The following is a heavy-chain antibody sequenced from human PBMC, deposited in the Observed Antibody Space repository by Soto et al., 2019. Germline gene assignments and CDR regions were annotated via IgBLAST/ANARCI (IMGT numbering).Heavy chain of an antibody. CDR1: GGTFSSYT. Sequence: QVQLVQSGAEVKKPGSSVKVSCKASGGTFSSYTISWVRQAPGQGLEWMGRIIPILGIANYAQKFQGRVTITADKSTSTAYMELSSLRAEDTAVYYCARGSPTESLFDYWGQGTMVTVSS. CDR3: ARGSPTESLFDY. J-gene: IGHJ4*02. CDR2: IIPILGIA. V-gene: IGHV1-69*02.